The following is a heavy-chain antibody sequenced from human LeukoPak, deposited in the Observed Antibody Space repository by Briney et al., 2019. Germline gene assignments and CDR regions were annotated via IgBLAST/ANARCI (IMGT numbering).Heavy chain of an antibody. V-gene: IGHV3-48*02. CDR1: GFTFSSYT. J-gene: IGHJ3*02. Sequence: GGSLRLSCAASGFTFSSYTMNWVRKAPGKGLEWISYINSSSSIMYYADSVKGRFSISRDNAKNSLYLQMNSLRDEDTAVYYCARDESGSDSARGAVIDICGQGAMVTVSS. CDR3: ARDESGSDSARGAVIDI. CDR2: INSSSSIM. D-gene: IGHD1-26*01.